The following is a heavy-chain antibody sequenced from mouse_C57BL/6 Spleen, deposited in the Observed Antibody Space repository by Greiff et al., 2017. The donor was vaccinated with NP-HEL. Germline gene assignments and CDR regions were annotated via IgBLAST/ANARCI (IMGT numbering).Heavy chain of an antibody. CDR3: ARRGEDYAMDY. J-gene: IGHJ4*01. V-gene: IGHV1-4*01. Sequence: QVQLQQSGAELARPGASVKMSCKASGYTFTSYTMHWVKQRPGQGLEWIGYIKPSSGYTKYNQKFKDKATLTADKSSSIAYMQLSSLTSEDSAVYYCARRGEDYAMDYWGQGTSVTVSS. CDR1: GYTFTSYT. CDR2: IKPSSGYT.